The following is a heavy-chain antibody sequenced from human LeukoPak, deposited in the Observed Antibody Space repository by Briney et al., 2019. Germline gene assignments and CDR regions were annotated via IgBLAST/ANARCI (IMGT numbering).Heavy chain of an antibody. V-gene: IGHV4-39*07. CDR3: ARGPRGSYGY. Sequence: SETLSLTCTVSGDSITSGSYYWGWIRQPPGRGLEWIGSIYYSGNTYYNPSLKSRVTISVDTSKNQFSLKLTSVTAADTAVYYCARGPRGSYGYWGQGTLVTVSS. J-gene: IGHJ4*02. D-gene: IGHD1-26*01. CDR1: GDSITSGSYY. CDR2: IYYSGNT.